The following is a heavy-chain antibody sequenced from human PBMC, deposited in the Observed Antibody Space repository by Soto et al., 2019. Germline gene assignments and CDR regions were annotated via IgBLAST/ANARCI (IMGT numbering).Heavy chain of an antibody. V-gene: IGHV3-30-3*01. J-gene: IGHJ4*02. CDR1: GFSFSSDA. D-gene: IGHD3-10*01. CDR3: ATTKTIWSHFDY. Sequence: QVQLVESGGGVVQPGRSLRLSCAASGFSFSSDAMHWVRQAPGKGLEWVAVISYDGNNKYYADSVKGRFTISRDNSKTTLYLQMNSLRAEDTAVYYCATTKTIWSHFDYWGQGTLVTVSS. CDR2: ISYDGNNK.